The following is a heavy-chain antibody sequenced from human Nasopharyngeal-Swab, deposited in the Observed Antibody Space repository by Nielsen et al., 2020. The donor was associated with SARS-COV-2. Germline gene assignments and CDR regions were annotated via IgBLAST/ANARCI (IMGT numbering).Heavy chain of an antibody. Sequence: GESLKISCSASGFTFSSYAMHWVRQAPGKGLEYVSAISSNGGSTYYADSVKGRFTISRDNSKNTLYLQMSSLRAVDTAVYYCVADEDIVLMVLDYWGQGTLVTVSS. CDR3: VADEDIVLMVLDY. CDR1: GFTFSSYA. D-gene: IGHD2-8*01. V-gene: IGHV3-64D*06. CDR2: ISSNGGST. J-gene: IGHJ4*02.